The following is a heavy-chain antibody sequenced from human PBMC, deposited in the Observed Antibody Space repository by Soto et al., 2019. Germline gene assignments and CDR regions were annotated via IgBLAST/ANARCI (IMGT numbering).Heavy chain of an antibody. CDR3: TRRGRQSANWFDP. V-gene: IGHV1-69*06. Sequence: AVKVSCKASGCTFNSFSIDWVRQAPGQGLEWMGGIIPMSGRPNYAQRFQGRVTFSADKSTNTVYMEVNSLTYEDTAVYYCTRRGRQSANWFDPWGQGTLVTVSS. CDR1: GCTFNSFS. J-gene: IGHJ5*02. CDR2: IIPMSGRP.